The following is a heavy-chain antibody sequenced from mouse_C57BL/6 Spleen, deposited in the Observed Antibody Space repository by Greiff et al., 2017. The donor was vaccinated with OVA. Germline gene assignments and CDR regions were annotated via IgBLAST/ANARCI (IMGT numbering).Heavy chain of an antibody. CDR1: GYTFTDYE. CDR3: TRWRTGTYFDV. V-gene: IGHV1-15*01. Sequence: QVQLKQSGAELVRPGASVTLSCKASGYTFTDYEMHWVKQTPVHGLEWIGAIDPETGGTAYNQKFKGKAILTADKSSSTAYMELRSLTSEDSAVYYCTRWRTGTYFDVWGTGTTVTVSS. CDR2: IDPETGGT. D-gene: IGHD4-1*01. J-gene: IGHJ1*03.